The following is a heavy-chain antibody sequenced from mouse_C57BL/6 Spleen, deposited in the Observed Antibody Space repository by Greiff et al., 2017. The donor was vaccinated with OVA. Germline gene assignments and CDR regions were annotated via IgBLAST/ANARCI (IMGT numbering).Heavy chain of an antibody. D-gene: IGHD1-1*01. V-gene: IGHV1-80*01. Sequence: VQLVESGAELVKPGASVKISCKASGYAFSSYWMNWVKQRPGKGLEWIGQIYPGDGDTNYNGKFKGKATLTADKSSSTAYMQLSSLTSEDSAVYFCARSGTTVVPYAMDYWGQGTSVTVSS. CDR1: GYAFSSYW. CDR3: ARSGTTVVPYAMDY. J-gene: IGHJ4*01. CDR2: IYPGDGDT.